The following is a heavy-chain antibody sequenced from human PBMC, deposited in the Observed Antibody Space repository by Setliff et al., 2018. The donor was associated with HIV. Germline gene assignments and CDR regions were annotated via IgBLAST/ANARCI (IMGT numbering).Heavy chain of an antibody. V-gene: IGHV3-30*02. Sequence: GGSLRLSCAASGFTFSDYDIHWVRQAPGKGLEWVAFMGYDGSNKDYADSVKGRFTIARDNSKNTLFLQMNSLRPEDTAIYYCAKDKSYHDVVRGAIDNWGQGTLVTVPQ. CDR3: AKDKSYHDVVRGAIDN. D-gene: IGHD3-10*01. J-gene: IGHJ4*02. CDR2: MGYDGSNK. CDR1: GFTFSDYD.